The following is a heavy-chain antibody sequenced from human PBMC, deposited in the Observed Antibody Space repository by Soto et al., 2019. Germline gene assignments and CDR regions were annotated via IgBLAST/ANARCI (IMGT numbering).Heavy chain of an antibody. CDR3: AMDGADYYDSNHPCNI. CDR2: ISSSSSTI. Sequence: GGSLRLSCAASGFTFSSYSMNWVRQAPGKGLEWVSYISSSSSTIYYADSAKGRFTISRDNAKNSLYLQMNSLRDEDTAVYYCAMDGADYYDSNHPCNIWGRGTMFSV. D-gene: IGHD3-22*01. J-gene: IGHJ3*02. CDR1: GFTFSSYS. V-gene: IGHV3-48*02.